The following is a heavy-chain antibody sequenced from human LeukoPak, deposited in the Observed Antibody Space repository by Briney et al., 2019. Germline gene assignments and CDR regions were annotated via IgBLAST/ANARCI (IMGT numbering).Heavy chain of an antibody. V-gene: IGHV3-30-3*01. Sequence: GGSLRLSCAASGFTLSSYAMHWVRQAPGKGLEWVAVISYDGSNKYYADSVKGRFTISRDNSKNTLYLQMNSLRAEDTAVYYCARDLSDYYDSSQSQYGMDVWGQGTTVTVSS. CDR1: GFTLSSYA. D-gene: IGHD3-22*01. CDR2: ISYDGSNK. CDR3: ARDLSDYYDSSQSQYGMDV. J-gene: IGHJ6*02.